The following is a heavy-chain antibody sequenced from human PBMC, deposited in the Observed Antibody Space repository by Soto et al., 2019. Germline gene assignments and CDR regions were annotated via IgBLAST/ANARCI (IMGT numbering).Heavy chain of an antibody. V-gene: IGHV3-9*01. Sequence: QLVESGGGLVQPGGSLRLSCVASGFSFDDFAMHWVRQAPGKGLEWISGITWNSVSTDYANSVKGRFTVSRDNAKNSLYLPMSSLTTEDTAIYFCAKERVRFLDAWGQGNLVTVSS. D-gene: IGHD3-3*01. CDR1: GFSFDDFA. CDR2: ITWNSVST. CDR3: AKERVRFLDA. J-gene: IGHJ5*02.